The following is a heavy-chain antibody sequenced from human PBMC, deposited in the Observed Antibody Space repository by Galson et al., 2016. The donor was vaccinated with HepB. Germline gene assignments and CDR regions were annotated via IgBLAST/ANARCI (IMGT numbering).Heavy chain of an antibody. CDR3: ARYRREPARYYTDV. V-gene: IGHV3-7*03. CDR2: INQDGSLK. J-gene: IGHJ6*03. CDR1: GFTFSDFY. Sequence: SLRLSCAASGFTFSDFYMSWIRQAPGKGLEWVANINQDGSLKYYADSVRGRFTISRDNAKNSLFLQMNSLRAEDTAVYYCARYRREPARYYTDVWGGGTTVIVS. D-gene: IGHD1-26*01.